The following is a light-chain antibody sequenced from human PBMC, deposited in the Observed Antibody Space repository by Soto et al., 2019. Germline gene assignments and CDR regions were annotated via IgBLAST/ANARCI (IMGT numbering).Light chain of an antibody. CDR3: QQYDDWLRLT. Sequence: EVVMRQSPGTLSVSPGEGATLSCRASQGIGEPLAWDPHKPGQTPRLLIYDTSTRATGIPARFSGSGSGTDFPLPISRLEPEDFAVYFCQQYDDWLRLTFGGGTKVDIK. V-gene: IGKV3-15*01. J-gene: IGKJ4*01. CDR1: QGIGEP. CDR2: DTS.